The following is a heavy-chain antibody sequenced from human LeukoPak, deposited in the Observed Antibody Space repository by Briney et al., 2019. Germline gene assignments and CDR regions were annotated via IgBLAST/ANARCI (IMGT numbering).Heavy chain of an antibody. CDR2: IYYSGST. Sequence: PSETLSLTCTASGGSISSSSYYWGWIRQPPGQRLEWIGSIYYSGSTYYNPSLKSRVTISVDTSKNQFSLKLSSVTAADTAVYYCTALVGSSSFISFDYWGQGTLVTVSS. J-gene: IGHJ4*02. CDR3: TALVGSSSFISFDY. D-gene: IGHD6-6*01. V-gene: IGHV4-39*01. CDR1: GGSISSSSYY.